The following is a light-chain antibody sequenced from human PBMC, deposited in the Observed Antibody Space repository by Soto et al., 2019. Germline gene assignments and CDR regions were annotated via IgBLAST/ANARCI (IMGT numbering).Light chain of an antibody. CDR3: SSYTSSSTSTLVE. J-gene: IGLJ2*01. V-gene: IGLV2-14*01. Sequence: QSVLTQPASVSGSPGQSITISCTGTSSDVGGYKYVSWYQQHPGKAPKLMIYEVSNRPSGVSNRFSGSKSGNTASLTISGLQAEDEAEYYCSSYTSSSTSTLVEFGGGTKLTVL. CDR2: EVS. CDR1: SSDVGGYKY.